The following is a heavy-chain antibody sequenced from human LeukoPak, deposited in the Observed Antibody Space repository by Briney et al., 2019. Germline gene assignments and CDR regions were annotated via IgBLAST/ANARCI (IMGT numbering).Heavy chain of an antibody. J-gene: IGHJ4*02. CDR3: ARVLSSSWPYFDY. CDR1: GYSISSYY. Sequence: SETLSLTCTVSGYSISSYYWSWIRQPPGKGLEWIGYIYYSGSTNYNPSLKSRVTISVDTSKNQFSLKLSSVTAADTAVYYCARVLSSSWPYFDYWGQGTLVTVSS. D-gene: IGHD6-13*01. CDR2: IYYSGST. V-gene: IGHV4-59*01.